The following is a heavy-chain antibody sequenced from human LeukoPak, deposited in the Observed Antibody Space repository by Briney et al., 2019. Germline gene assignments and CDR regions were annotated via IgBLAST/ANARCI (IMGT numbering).Heavy chain of an antibody. D-gene: IGHD3-10*01. V-gene: IGHV1-2*02. CDR1: GYSFSDYY. Sequence: VASVKVSCKASGYSFSDYYMHWVRQAPGQGLEWLGWINPNSGGTNYAQKFQGRVSMTRDTSISTVYLEMSRLRPDDTAVYYCARDQDYYGSGSYGPDHWGQGILVTVSS. CDR3: ARDQDYYGSGSYGPDH. CDR2: INPNSGGT. J-gene: IGHJ5*02.